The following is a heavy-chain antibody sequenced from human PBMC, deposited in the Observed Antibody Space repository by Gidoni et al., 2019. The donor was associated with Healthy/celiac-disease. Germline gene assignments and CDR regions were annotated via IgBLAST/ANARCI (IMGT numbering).Heavy chain of an antibody. J-gene: IGHJ4*02. CDR3: ARGGVWYYYDSSGYYFDY. D-gene: IGHD3-22*01. Sequence: QVQLVQSGAEVKKPGASVKVSCKASGYTFTSYDINWVRQATGQGLEWMGWMNPNSGNTGYAQKFQGGVTMTRNTSISTAYMELSSLRSEDTAVYYCARGGVWYYYDSSGYYFDYWGQGTLVTVSS. CDR2: MNPNSGNT. CDR1: GYTFTSYD. V-gene: IGHV1-8*01.